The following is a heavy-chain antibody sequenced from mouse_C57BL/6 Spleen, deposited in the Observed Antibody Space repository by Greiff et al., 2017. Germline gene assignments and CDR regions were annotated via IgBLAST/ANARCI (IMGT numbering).Heavy chain of an antibody. J-gene: IGHJ2*01. Sequence: QVQLKESGAELVRPGASVTLSCKASGYTFTDYEMHWVKQTPVHGLEWIGAIDPETGGTAYNQKFRGKAILTADKSSSTAYMELRSLTSEDSAVYYCTRSTMVTYYFGYWGQGTTLTVSS. D-gene: IGHD2-2*01. CDR1: GYTFTDYE. V-gene: IGHV1-15*01. CDR2: IDPETGGT. CDR3: TRSTMVTYYFGY.